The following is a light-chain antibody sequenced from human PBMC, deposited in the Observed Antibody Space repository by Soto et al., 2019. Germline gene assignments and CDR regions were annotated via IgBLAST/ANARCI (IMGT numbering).Light chain of an antibody. CDR2: GNN. CDR1: SSNIGAGFD. Sequence: QSVLTQPPSVSGAPGQRVTIPCTGTSSNIGAGFDVHWYQHLTGTAPKLLIYGNNHRPSGVPDRFSGSKSGTSASLAITGLQAEDEADYSCQSFDTSLGRSVFGGGTKLTVL. CDR3: QSFDTSLGRSV. J-gene: IGLJ2*01. V-gene: IGLV1-40*01.